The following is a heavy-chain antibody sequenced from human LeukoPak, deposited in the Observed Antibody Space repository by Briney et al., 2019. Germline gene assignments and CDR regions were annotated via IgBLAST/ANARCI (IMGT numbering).Heavy chain of an antibody. CDR1: GFTFSSYG. J-gene: IGHJ6*02. CDR2: ISYDGSNK. Sequence: GGSLRLSCAASGFTFSSYGMHWVRQAPGKGLEWVAVISYDGSNKYYADSMKGRFTISRDNSKNTLYLQMNSLRAEDTAVYYCAKESAAAARGMDVWGQGTTVTVSS. V-gene: IGHV3-30*18. CDR3: AKESAAAARGMDV. D-gene: IGHD6-13*01.